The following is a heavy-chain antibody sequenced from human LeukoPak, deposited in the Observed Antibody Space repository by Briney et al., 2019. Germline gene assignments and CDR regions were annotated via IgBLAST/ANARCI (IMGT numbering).Heavy chain of an antibody. J-gene: IGHJ4*02. CDR2: MNPNRGNT. D-gene: IGHD5-24*01. CDR3: ARGTIAHQRWLQFRRREAWSVPDY. V-gene: IGHV1-8*01. CDR1: GYTFTSYD. Sequence: ASVKVSCKASGYTFTSYDINWVRQATGQGLEWMGWMNPNRGNTGYAQKFQGRVTMTRNTSISTAYMELSSLRSEDTAVYYCARGTIAHQRWLQFRRREAWSVPDYWGQGTLVTVSS.